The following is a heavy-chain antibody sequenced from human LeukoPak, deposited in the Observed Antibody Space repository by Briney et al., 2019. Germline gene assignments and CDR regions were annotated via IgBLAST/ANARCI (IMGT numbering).Heavy chain of an antibody. CDR1: GYGFTSYW. CDR2: IYPGDSDT. V-gene: IGHV5-51*01. D-gene: IGHD7-27*01. Sequence: ESLKISCKGSGYGFTSYWIGWVRQMPGKGLEWMGIIYPGDSDTRYSPSFQGQVTISADKSISTAYLQWSSLKASDTAMYYCARLDGSNWGSLSLDPWGQGTLVTVSS. CDR3: ARLDGSNWGSLSLDP. J-gene: IGHJ5*02.